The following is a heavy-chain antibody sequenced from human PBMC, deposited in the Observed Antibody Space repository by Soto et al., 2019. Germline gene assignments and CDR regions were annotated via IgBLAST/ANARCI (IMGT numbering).Heavy chain of an antibody. CDR3: ARAPRGAYGSGSYSDY. Sequence: GGSQRLSCGASGFSFSGDAMKWIRQAPGKGLEWVSQISSSGTTTYYADSVKGRFTISRDNSKNSLYLQMNSLRAEDTAVYYCARAPRGAYGSGSYSDYWGQGTLVPVSS. V-gene: IGHV3-11*01. CDR1: GFSFSGDA. D-gene: IGHD3-10*01. CDR2: ISSSGTTT. J-gene: IGHJ4*02.